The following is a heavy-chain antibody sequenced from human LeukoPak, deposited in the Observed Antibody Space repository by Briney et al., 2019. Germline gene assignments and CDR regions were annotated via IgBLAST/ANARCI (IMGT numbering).Heavy chain of an antibody. D-gene: IGHD3-9*01. Sequence: GGSLRLSCAASGYTFSSYAMSWLRQATGKGLVCVSDISGSGGSTYYADSVKGRFTISRDNSKNTLYLQMNSLRVEDTAVYDCACSILTGYYNQYYMDVWGKGTTVTVSS. CDR3: ACSILTGYYNQYYMDV. V-gene: IGHV3-23*01. J-gene: IGHJ6*03. CDR2: ISGSGGST. CDR1: GYTFSSYA.